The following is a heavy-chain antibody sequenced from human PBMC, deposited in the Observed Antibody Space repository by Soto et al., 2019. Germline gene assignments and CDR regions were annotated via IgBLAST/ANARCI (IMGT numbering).Heavy chain of an antibody. V-gene: IGHV3-30*03. CDR1: GFPFTTYG. CDR2: ISYDGSNK. J-gene: IGHJ4*02. Sequence: QVQLVESGGGVVQPGRSLRLSCAASGFPFTTYGMDWVREGPGKGLEWVAVISYDGSNKYYADSVKGRFTISRDNSKNTLYLQMNSLRPEDTALSYCVGGQYYFDYRGQGTLVTVSS. CDR3: VGGQYYFDY. D-gene: IGHD3-10*01.